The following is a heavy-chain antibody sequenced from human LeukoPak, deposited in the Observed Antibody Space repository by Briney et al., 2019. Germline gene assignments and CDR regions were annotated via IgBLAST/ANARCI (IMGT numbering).Heavy chain of an antibody. CDR1: GGSISSGDYY. CDR2: IYYSGST. CDR3: ARDFIRIAAAGTRGFDP. V-gene: IGHV4-30-4*01. D-gene: IGHD6-13*01. J-gene: IGHJ5*02. Sequence: SETLSLTCTVSGGSISSGDYYWSWIRQPPGMGLEWIGYIYYSGSTYYNPSLKSRVTISVDTSKNQFSLKLSSVTAADTAVYYCARDFIRIAAAGTRGFDPWGQGTLVTVSS.